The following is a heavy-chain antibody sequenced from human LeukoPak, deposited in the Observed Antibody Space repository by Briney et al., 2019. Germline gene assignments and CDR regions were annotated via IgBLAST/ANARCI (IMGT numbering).Heavy chain of an antibody. V-gene: IGHV3-33*01. D-gene: IGHD2/OR15-2a*01. CDR3: VRDRGALQYFDY. CDR1: GFTFRNHG. J-gene: IGHJ4*02. Sequence: GGSLRLSCAASGFTFRNHGMHWIRQAPGKGLEWVAIIWYDGSNKYYAASVNGRFTISRDNSKNTLYLQMNSLRDDDTALYYCVRDRGALQYFDYWGQGTLVTVSS. CDR2: IWYDGSNK.